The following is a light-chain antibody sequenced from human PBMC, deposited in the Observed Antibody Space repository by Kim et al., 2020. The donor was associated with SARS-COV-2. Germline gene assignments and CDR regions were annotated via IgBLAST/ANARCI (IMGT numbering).Light chain of an antibody. Sequence: SSELTQDPAVSVALGQTVRITCQGDSLRTSYATWYQQRPGQAPILVIYGKNSRPSVIPDRFSGSSSGNTASLTITGAQAEDEADYHCNFRDSSGNHLFGG. CDR3: NFRDSSGNHL. CDR1: SLRTSY. J-gene: IGLJ2*01. CDR2: GKN. V-gene: IGLV3-19*01.